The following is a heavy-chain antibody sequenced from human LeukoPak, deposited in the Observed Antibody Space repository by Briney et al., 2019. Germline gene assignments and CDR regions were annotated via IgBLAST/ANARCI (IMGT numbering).Heavy chain of an antibody. CDR2: IYYSGST. CDR1: GGSISSGGYS. D-gene: IGHD6-13*01. CDR3: ATYSTAGGSGH. Sequence: SQTLSLTCAVSGGSISSGGYSWSWIRQPPGKGLEWIGYIYYSGSTNYNPSLKSRVTISVDTSMNQFSLKLSSVTAADTAVYYCATYSTAGGSGHWGQGTLVTVSS. V-gene: IGHV4-30-4*07. J-gene: IGHJ4*02.